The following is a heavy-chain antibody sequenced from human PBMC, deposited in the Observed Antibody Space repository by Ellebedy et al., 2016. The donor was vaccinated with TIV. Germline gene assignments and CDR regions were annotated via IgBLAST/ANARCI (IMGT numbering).Heavy chain of an antibody. D-gene: IGHD5-24*01. J-gene: IGHJ4*02. Sequence: MPGGSLRLSCTVSDDSISSPYCSWIRQPPGKGLEWIGYILNDGSTRYNPSLKSRVTISVDTSKKLFSLKLNSVTAADTAVYYCVRGRDAYKTGYWGQGTLVSVSS. CDR3: VRGRDAYKTGY. CDR2: ILNDGST. CDR1: DDSISSPY. V-gene: IGHV4-59*11.